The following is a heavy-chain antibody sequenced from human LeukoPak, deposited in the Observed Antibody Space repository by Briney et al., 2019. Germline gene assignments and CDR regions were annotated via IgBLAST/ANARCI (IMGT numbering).Heavy chain of an antibody. V-gene: IGHV4-34*01. Sequence: PSKTLSLACAVYGGSFSGYYWSWIRQPPGKGLEWIGEINHSGSTNYNPSLKSRVTISVDTSKNQFSLKLSSVTAADTAVYYCATIRYGAFDIWGQGTMVTVSS. CDR3: ATIRYGAFDI. CDR1: GGSFSGYY. D-gene: IGHD3-9*01. J-gene: IGHJ3*02. CDR2: INHSGST.